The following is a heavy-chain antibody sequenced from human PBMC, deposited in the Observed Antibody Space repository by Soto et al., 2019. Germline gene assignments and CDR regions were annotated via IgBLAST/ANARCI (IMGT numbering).Heavy chain of an antibody. D-gene: IGHD3-22*01. Sequence: LRLSCAASGFTFSSYAMHWVRQAPGKGLEWVAVISYDGSNKYYADSVKGRFTISRANSKNTLYLQMNSLRAEDTAVYYCARAPDGVKYYDSSGYFYWGQGTLVTVSS. CDR3: ARAPDGVKYYDSSGYFY. J-gene: IGHJ4*02. CDR2: ISYDGSNK. V-gene: IGHV3-30-3*01. CDR1: GFTFSSYA.